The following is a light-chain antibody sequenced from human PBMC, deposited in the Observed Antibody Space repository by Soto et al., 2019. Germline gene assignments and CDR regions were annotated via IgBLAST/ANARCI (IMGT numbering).Light chain of an antibody. V-gene: IGKV4-1*01. Sequence: DIVMTQSPDSLAVSLGERATINCKSSQSVLYSSNNKNYLAWYQQKPGQPPKLLIYWASTRESGVPDRFSGSGSGTDFALNISSLQAEDVAVYSCQPYYSTSYTFGQGTKLAIK. CDR2: WAS. CDR1: QSVLYSSNNKNY. J-gene: IGKJ2*01. CDR3: QPYYSTSYT.